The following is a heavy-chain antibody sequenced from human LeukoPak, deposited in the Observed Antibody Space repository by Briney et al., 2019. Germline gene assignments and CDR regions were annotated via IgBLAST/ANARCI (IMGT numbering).Heavy chain of an antibody. Sequence: GGSLRLSCAVSGFSFSDYYMSWIRQAPGKGLEWVSYISHSGSIIFYADSVKGRFTISRDNAKNSLYMQMNSLRAEDTAMYYCARVYAAFDFWGQETLVSVSS. CDR2: ISHSGSII. CDR1: GFSFSDYY. V-gene: IGHV3-11*01. D-gene: IGHD2-2*01. CDR3: ARVYAAFDF. J-gene: IGHJ4*02.